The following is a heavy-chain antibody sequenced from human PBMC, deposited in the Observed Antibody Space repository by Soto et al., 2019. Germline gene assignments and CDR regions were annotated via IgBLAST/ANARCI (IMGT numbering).Heavy chain of an antibody. V-gene: IGHV1-69*01. Sequence: QVQLVQSGAEVKKPGSSVKVSCKASGGTFNTHTISWVRQAPGQGLEWMGGIIPIFGTTNYAQNFQGRVTITADESTSTAYMELSSLISEDTAVYYCARVSLRGHLLGNFDYCGQGTLVTVSS. D-gene: IGHD3-10*01. CDR1: GGTFNTHT. CDR2: IIPIFGTT. CDR3: ARVSLRGHLLGNFDY. J-gene: IGHJ4*02.